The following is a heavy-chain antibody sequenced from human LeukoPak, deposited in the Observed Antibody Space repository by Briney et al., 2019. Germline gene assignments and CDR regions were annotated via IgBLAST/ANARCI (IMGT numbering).Heavy chain of an antibody. V-gene: IGHV1-69*01. Sequence: GSSVNVSCKASGGTFSSYAISWVRQAPGQGLEWMGGIIPIFGTANYAQKFQGRVTITADESTSTAYMELSSLRSEDTAVYYCARDRERWFDPWGQGTLVTVSS. CDR3: ARDRERWFDP. CDR1: GGTFSSYA. CDR2: IIPIFGTA. J-gene: IGHJ5*02.